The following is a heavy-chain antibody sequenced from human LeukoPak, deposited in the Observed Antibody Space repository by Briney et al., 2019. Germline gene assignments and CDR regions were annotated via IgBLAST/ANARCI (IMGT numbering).Heavy chain of an antibody. CDR1: GGTFSSYA. V-gene: IGHV1-69*05. CDR2: IIPIFGTA. D-gene: IGHD1-1*01. Sequence: SVKVSFKASGGTFSSYAISWVRQAPGQGLEWMGGIIPIFGTANYAQKFQGRVTITTDESTSTAYMELSSLRSEDTAVYYCARGTVGWNGNWFDPWGQGTLVTVSS. J-gene: IGHJ5*02. CDR3: ARGTVGWNGNWFDP.